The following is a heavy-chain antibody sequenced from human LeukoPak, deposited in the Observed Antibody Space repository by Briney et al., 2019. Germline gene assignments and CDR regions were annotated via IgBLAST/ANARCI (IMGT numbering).Heavy chain of an antibody. CDR1: GFTVSSNE. J-gene: IGHJ6*03. CDR2: ISGGST. V-gene: IGHV3-38-3*01. Sequence: GGSLRLSCAASGFTVSSNEMSWVRQAPGKGLEWVSSISGGSTYYADSRKGRFTISRDNSKNTLYLQMNSLRAEDTAVYYCAKEGRSGGYYYYYYMDVWGKGTTVTISS. D-gene: IGHD2-15*01. CDR3: AKEGRSGGYYYYYYMDV.